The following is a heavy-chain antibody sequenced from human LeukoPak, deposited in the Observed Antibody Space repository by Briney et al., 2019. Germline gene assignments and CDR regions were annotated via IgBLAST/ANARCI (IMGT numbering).Heavy chain of an antibody. V-gene: IGHV1-3*01. CDR3: ARSLDYYGSGSYPTGDY. CDR1: GYTFTSYA. CDR2: ISAGNGNT. Sequence: ASVKVSCKASGYTFTSYAMHWVRQAPGQRLEWMGWISAGNGNTKYSQKFQGRVTITRDTSASTAYMELSSLRSEDTAVYYCARSLDYYGSGSYPTGDYWGQGTLVTVSS. J-gene: IGHJ4*02. D-gene: IGHD3-10*01.